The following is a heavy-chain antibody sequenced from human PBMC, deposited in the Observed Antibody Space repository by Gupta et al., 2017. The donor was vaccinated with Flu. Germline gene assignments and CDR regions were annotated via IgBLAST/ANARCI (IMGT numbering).Heavy chain of an antibody. D-gene: IGHD1-26*01. CDR2: IVPIFGTP. J-gene: IGHJ6*02. Sequence: SWVRQAPGQGLEWMGGIVPIFGTPDYAQKFQGRITITADASTSTAYMELSSLRSDDTATYYCARDLDSGSYYPHYYYGLDVWGQGTPVTVSS. CDR3: ARDLDSGSYYPHYYYGLDV. V-gene: IGHV1-69*01.